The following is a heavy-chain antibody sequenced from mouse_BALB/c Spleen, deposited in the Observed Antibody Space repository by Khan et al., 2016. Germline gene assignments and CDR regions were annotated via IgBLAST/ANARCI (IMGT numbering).Heavy chain of an antibody. CDR2: INSTGGST. D-gene: IGHD2-3*01. CDR3: ARGGYYEAY. CDR1: GFTFSSYG. V-gene: IGHV5-6-3*01. J-gene: IGHJ2*01. Sequence: EVELVESGGGLVQPGGSLKLSCAASGFTFSSYGMSWVRQTPDKRLELVATINSTGGSTYYPDNVKGRFTISIDNANNTLYLQMSSLKSEDTAMYYCARGGYYEAYWGQGTTLTVSS.